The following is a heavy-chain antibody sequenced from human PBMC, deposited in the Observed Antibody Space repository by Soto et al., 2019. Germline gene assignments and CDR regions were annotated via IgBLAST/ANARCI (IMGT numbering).Heavy chain of an antibody. Sequence: SETLSLTCTVSGGAISSRYWWSWVRQPPGKGLEWIGEISHTGRINYNPSLKSRVIISVDKSENQFSLRLTSVTAADTAVYYCARGGFGVAFDGDEYAFDIWGQGTMVT. D-gene: IGHD3-3*01. CDR2: ISHTGRI. V-gene: IGHV4-4*02. CDR1: GGAISSRYW. J-gene: IGHJ3*02. CDR3: ARGGFGVAFDGDEYAFDI.